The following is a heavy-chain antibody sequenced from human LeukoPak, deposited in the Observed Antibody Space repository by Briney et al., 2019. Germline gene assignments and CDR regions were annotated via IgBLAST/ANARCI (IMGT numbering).Heavy chain of an antibody. D-gene: IGHD3-16*01. CDR3: AKDWPRYDYVPGFLDY. V-gene: IGHV3-30*18. Sequence: AGGSLRLSCAASGFTFSSYGMHWVRQAPGKGLEWVAVISYDGSNKYYADSVKGRFTISRDNSKNTLYLQMNSLRAEDTAVYYCAKDWPRYDYVPGFLDYWGQGTLVTVSS. CDR1: GFTFSSYG. CDR2: ISYDGSNK. J-gene: IGHJ4*02.